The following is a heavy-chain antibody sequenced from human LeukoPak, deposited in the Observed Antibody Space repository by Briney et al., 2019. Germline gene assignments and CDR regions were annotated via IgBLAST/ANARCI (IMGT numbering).Heavy chain of an antibody. CDR1: GFTFSSYW. V-gene: IGHV3-74*03. CDR3: GGGGGGGGVDY. CDR2: INSDGSIT. Sequence: GGSLRLSCAASGFTFSSYWMHWVRQAPGEGLVCVSRINSDGSITTSADSVRGRFTISRDNAKNTLYLQMNSLRAEDTAVYYCGGGGGGGGVDYWGQGTLVTVSS. J-gene: IGHJ4*02. D-gene: IGHD3-16*01.